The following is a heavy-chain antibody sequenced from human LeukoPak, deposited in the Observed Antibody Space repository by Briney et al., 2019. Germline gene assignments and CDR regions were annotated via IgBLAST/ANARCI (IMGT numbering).Heavy chain of an antibody. CDR2: IYYSGST. J-gene: IGHJ6*02. D-gene: IGHD3-16*02. CDR3: ARHYRGGMDV. Sequence: SETLSLTCTVSGGSISSYCWSWIRQPPGKGLEWIGYIYYSGSTNYNPSLKSRVTISVDTSKNQFSLKLSSVTAADTAVYYCARHYRGGMDVWGQGTTVTVSS. V-gene: IGHV4-59*08. CDR1: GGSISSYC.